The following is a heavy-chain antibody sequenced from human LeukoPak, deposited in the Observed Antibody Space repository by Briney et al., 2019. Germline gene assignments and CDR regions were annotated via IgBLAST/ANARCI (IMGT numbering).Heavy chain of an antibody. D-gene: IGHD3-3*02. CDR2: IPNDGST. J-gene: IGHJ4*02. CDR1: GFIVSNTY. V-gene: IGHV3-53*01. Sequence: GGSLRLSCAASGFIVSNTYMTWVRQAPGKGLEWVSVIPNDGSTYYADSVKGRFTISRDNSKNMLFLRMNSLRVEDTAVYFCASLARDYWGQGTLVSVSS. CDR3: ASLARDY.